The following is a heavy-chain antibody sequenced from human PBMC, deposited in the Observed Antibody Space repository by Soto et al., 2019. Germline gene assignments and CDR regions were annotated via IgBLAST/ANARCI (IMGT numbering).Heavy chain of an antibody. J-gene: IGHJ6*02. CDR1: GYTFTGYY. CDR3: ARWGSSSWYVDYYYGMDV. D-gene: IGHD6-13*01. CDR2: INPNSGGT. Sequence: ASVKVSCKASGYTFTGYYMHWVRQAPGQGLEWMGWINPNSGGTNYAQKFQGRVTMTRDTSISTAYMELSRLRSDDTAVYYCARWGSSSWYVDYYYGMDVWGQGXTVTVSS. V-gene: IGHV1-2*02.